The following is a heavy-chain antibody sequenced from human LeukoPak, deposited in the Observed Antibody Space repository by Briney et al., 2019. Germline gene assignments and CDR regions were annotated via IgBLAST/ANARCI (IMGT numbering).Heavy chain of an antibody. CDR1: DDSITIYY. D-gene: IGHD6-13*01. CDR3: ARAAAAAGLAP. Sequence: SETLSLTCTVSDDSITIYYWSWIRQPPGKGLEWIGYIYYSGSTNYNPSLKSRVTISVDTSKNQFSLKLSSVTAADTAVYYCARAAAAAGLAPWGQGTLVTVSS. CDR2: IYYSGST. J-gene: IGHJ5*02. V-gene: IGHV4-59*01.